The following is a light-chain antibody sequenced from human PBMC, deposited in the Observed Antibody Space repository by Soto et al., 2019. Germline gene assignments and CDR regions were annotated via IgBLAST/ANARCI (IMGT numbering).Light chain of an antibody. J-gene: IGKJ4*01. CDR2: AAS. CDR1: QGISSL. Sequence: DIQSTQAPSSVPASVGDRVTITCLASQGISSLLAWYQQKPVKAPKLLIYAASSLQSGVPSRFSGSGSGTDFTLTISSLQPEDFATYYCQQANSFPLTFGGGTKVDIK. CDR3: QQANSFPLT. V-gene: IGKV1D-12*01.